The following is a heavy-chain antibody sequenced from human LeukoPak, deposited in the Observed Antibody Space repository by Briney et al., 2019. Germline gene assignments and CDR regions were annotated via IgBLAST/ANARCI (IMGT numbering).Heavy chain of an antibody. D-gene: IGHD1-1*01. CDR2: IPGSGGFT. Sequence: GGSLRLSCAASGFTFSSYAMSWVRQAPGEGVEWVSLIPGSGGFTNYADSVKGRFTISRDNSKNTLYLQMNSLRAEDTAVYYCAKEGTGTTVGAFDIWGQGTMVTVSS. CDR3: AKEGTGTTVGAFDI. V-gene: IGHV3-23*01. J-gene: IGHJ3*02. CDR1: GFTFSSYA.